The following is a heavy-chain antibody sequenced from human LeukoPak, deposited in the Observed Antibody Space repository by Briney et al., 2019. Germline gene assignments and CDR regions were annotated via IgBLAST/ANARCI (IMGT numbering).Heavy chain of an antibody. J-gene: IGHJ3*02. D-gene: IGHD2-15*01. CDR3: ARKSGRAFDI. CDR1: GXSFTSYW. V-gene: IGHV5-51*01. Sequence: GESLKISCKGSGXSFTSYWSGWVRQMPGKGLEWMGIIYPGESDTRYSQSFQGQVTISADKSISTAYLQWSSLKASDTAMYYCARKSGRAFDIWGQGTMVTVSS. CDR2: IYPGESDT.